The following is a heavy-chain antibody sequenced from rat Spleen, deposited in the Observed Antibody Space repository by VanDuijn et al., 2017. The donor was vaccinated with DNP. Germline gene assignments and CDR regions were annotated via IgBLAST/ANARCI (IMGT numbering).Heavy chain of an antibody. J-gene: IGHJ2*01. Sequence: EVQLVESGGGLVQPGRSLKLSCVASGFTFSDYFMAWARQAPTKGLEWVATISYDGSSTNYRDSVKGRFTISRDNAKSSLYLQMDSLRSEDTATYYCTSNPHIRTAAPFDYWGQGVMVTVSS. CDR1: GFTFSDYF. CDR3: TSNPHIRTAAPFDY. D-gene: IGHD3-8*01. CDR2: ISYDGSST. V-gene: IGHV5-20*01.